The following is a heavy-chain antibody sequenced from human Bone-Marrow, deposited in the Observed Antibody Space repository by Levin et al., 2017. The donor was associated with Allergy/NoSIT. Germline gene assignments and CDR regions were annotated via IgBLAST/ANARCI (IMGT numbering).Heavy chain of an antibody. D-gene: IGHD4-11*01. CDR1: GGSISSYY. Sequence: SQTLSLTCTVSGGSISSYYWSWIRQPPGKGLEWIGYIYYSGSTNYNPSLKSRVTISVDTSKNQFSLKLSSVTAADTAVYYCARDHVYSNYVGASDGMDVWGQGTTVTVSS. CDR3: ARDHVYSNYVGASDGMDV. CDR2: IYYSGST. J-gene: IGHJ6*02. V-gene: IGHV4-59*01.